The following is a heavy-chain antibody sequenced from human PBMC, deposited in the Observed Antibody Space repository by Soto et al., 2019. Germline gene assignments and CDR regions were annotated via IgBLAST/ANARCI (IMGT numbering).Heavy chain of an antibody. CDR1: GFTFSSYA. J-gene: IGHJ6*02. D-gene: IGHD2-2*01. Sequence: PGGSLRLSCAASGFTFSSYAMSWVRQAPGKGLEWVSAISGSGGSTYYADSVKGRFTISRDNSKNTLYLQMNSLRAEDTAVYYCAKIGYQEDYYYYGMDVWGQGTTVTVSS. V-gene: IGHV3-23*01. CDR2: ISGSGGST. CDR3: AKIGYQEDYYYYGMDV.